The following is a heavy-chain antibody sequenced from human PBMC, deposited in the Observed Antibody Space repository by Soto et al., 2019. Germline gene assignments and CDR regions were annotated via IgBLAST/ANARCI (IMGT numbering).Heavy chain of an antibody. D-gene: IGHD1-26*01. V-gene: IGHV3-49*03. J-gene: IGHJ6*03. Sequence: PGXSLRLSCTASGFTFGDYAMSWFRQAPVNGLEWVGFIRSKAYGGTTEYAASVKGRFTISRDDSKSIAYLQMNSLKTDDTAVYYCTRDLSGVGYYYYMDVWGKGTTVTVSS. CDR3: TRDLSGVGYYYYMDV. CDR2: IRSKAYGGTT. CDR1: GFTFGDYA.